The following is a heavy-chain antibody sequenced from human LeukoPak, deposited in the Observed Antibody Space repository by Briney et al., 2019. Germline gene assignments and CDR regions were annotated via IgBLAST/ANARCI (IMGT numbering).Heavy chain of an antibody. D-gene: IGHD2-15*01. J-gene: IGHJ4*02. Sequence: GGSLRLSCAASGFSFGSYSMNWVRQAPGKGLVWVSRINSDGSSTSYADSVKGRFTISRDNAKNSLYLQMNSLRAEDTAVYYCARDTRACSLDYWGQGTLVTVSS. V-gene: IGHV3-74*01. CDR3: ARDTRACSLDY. CDR2: INSDGSST. CDR1: GFSFGSYS.